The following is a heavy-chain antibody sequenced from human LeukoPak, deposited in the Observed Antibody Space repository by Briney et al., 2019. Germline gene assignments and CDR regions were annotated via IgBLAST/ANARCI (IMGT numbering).Heavy chain of an antibody. V-gene: IGHV3-23*01. CDR1: GFTFSSYA. J-gene: IGHJ4*02. CDR3: AKDLHGGYYYGPEGGDY. CDR2: ISGSGGST. Sequence: GGSLRLSCAASGFTFSSYAMSWVRQAPGKGLEWVSAISGSGGSTYYADSVKGRFTISRDNSKNTLYLQMNSLRAEDTAVYYCAKDLHGGYYYGPEGGDYRGQGTLVTVSS. D-gene: IGHD3-22*01.